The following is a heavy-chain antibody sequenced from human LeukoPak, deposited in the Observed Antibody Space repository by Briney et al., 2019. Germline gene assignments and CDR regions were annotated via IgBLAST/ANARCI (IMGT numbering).Heavy chain of an antibody. D-gene: IGHD1-26*01. CDR1: GFNYSTYG. CDR2: ICYDDTNK. CDR3: ARDGRGGSYYIDH. J-gene: IGHJ4*02. V-gene: IGHV3-33*01. Sequence: GGSLRLSCVPSGFNYSTYGMHWVRQAPGKGLQWVASICYDDTNKYYADSVRARFTISRDNSKNTLYLQMNSRGAEDTAVYYCARDGRGGSYYIDHWGQGSLVTVSP.